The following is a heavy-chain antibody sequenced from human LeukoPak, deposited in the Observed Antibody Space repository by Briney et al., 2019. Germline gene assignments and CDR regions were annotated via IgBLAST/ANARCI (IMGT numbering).Heavy chain of an antibody. CDR1: GYTFTGYY. CDR3: AVLRIMITFGGVIASYYFDY. V-gene: IGHV1-2*06. J-gene: IGHJ4*02. CDR2: INPNSGGT. D-gene: IGHD3-16*02. Sequence: ASVKVSCKASGYTFTGYYMHWVRQAPGQGLEWMGRINPNSGGTNYAQKFQGRVTTTRDTSISTAYMELSRLRSDDTAVYYCAVLRIMITFGGVIASYYFDYWGQGTLVTVSS.